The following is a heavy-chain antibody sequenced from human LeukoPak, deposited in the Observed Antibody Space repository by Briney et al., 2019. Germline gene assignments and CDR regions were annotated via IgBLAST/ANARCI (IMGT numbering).Heavy chain of an antibody. CDR2: IYYSGSN. CDR1: GGSISSHY. D-gene: IGHD2-2*01. J-gene: IGHJ4*02. Sequence: SETLSLTCTVSGGSISSHYWSWIRQPPGKGLEWIGYIYYSGSNNYNPSLKSRVTISVDTSKNQFSLKLSSVTAADTAVYYCARESTATSQVDYWGQGTLVTVSS. CDR3: ARESTATSQVDY. V-gene: IGHV4-59*11.